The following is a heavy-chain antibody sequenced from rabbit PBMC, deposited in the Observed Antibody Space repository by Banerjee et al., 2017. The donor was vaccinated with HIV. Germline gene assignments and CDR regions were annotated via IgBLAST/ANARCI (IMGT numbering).Heavy chain of an antibody. Sequence: QQQLVESGGGLVQPGGSLKLTCTASGFSFSSGYDMCWVRQAPGKGLEWIACIYTSTDSIYYASWAKGRFTVSKTSSTTVTLQMTSLTAADTATYFCARGSYDGDAGGAFDPWGPGTLVTVS. J-gene: IGHJ2*01. CDR3: ARGSYDGDAGGAFDP. V-gene: IGHV1S45*01. CDR2: IYTSTDSI. D-gene: IGHD6-1*01. CDR1: GFSFSSGYD.